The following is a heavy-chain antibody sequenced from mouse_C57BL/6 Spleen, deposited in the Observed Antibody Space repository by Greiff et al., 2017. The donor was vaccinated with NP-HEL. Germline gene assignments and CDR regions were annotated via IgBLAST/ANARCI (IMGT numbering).Heavy chain of an antibody. D-gene: IGHD2-1*01. J-gene: IGHJ2*01. CDR1: GYTFTSYW. Sequence: QVQLQQPGAELVKPGASVKMSCKASGYTFTSYWITWVKQRPGQGLEWIGDIYPGSGSTNYNEKFKSKATLTVDTSSSIAYMQLSSLTSEDSAVYYCAREGNYGTWGDYWGQGTTLTVSS. V-gene: IGHV1-55*01. CDR3: AREGNYGTWGDY. CDR2: IYPGSGST.